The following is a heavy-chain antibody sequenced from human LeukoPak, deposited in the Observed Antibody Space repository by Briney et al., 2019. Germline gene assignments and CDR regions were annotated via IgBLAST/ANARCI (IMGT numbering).Heavy chain of an antibody. CDR2: ISGSGYYS. CDR3: AKGGPTGSNYFDF. J-gene: IGHJ4*02. D-gene: IGHD1-26*01. V-gene: IGHV3-23*01. Sequence: GGSLRLSCAASGFTFSSYSMNWVRQAPGKGLEWVSVISGSGYYSYYADSVKGRFTVSRDNSKTTLYLQMNSLRADDTAVYYCAKGGPTGSNYFDFWGQGTLVTVSS. CDR1: GFTFSSYS.